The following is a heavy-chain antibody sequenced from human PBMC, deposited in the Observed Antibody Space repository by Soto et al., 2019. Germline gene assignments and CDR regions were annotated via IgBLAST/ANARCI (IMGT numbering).Heavy chain of an antibody. V-gene: IGHV3-53*01. CDR2: ISSGGSI. J-gene: IGHJ6*02. Sequence: GGSLRLSCEASGFTVSDNYMSWVRQAPGKGLEWVSVISSGGSIFYADSVKGRFTISRDNFKNTLYLRMNSLRAEDTAVYYCARLGSYYGMDVWGQGTTVTVSS. CDR1: GFTVSDNY. CDR3: ARLGSYYGMDV.